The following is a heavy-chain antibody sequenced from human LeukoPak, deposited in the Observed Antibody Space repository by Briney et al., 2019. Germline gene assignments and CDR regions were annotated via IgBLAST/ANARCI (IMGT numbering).Heavy chain of an antibody. CDR3: ARGADILTGYVTFDY. J-gene: IGHJ4*02. V-gene: IGHV3-21*01. CDR2: ISSSSSYI. CDR1: GFTFSSFS. D-gene: IGHD3-9*01. Sequence: PGGSLRLSCAASGFTFSSFSMNWVGQAPGKGREGVSSISSSSSYIYYADSVKGRLTIARDNAKTSLYLQMTSLRAEDTAVYYCARGADILTGYVTFDYWGQGSLVTVSS.